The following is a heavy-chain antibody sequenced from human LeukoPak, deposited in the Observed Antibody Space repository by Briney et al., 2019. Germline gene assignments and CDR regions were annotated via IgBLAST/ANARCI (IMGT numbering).Heavy chain of an antibody. CDR3: ARASITMIVVVMDY. Sequence: GGSLRLSCAASGFTFSSYGMHWVRQAPGKGLEWVAFIRYDGSNKYYADSVKGRFTISRDNSKNTLYLQMNSLRAEDTAVYYCARASITMIVVVMDYWGQGTLVTVSS. J-gene: IGHJ4*02. V-gene: IGHV3-30*02. CDR1: GFTFSSYG. D-gene: IGHD3-22*01. CDR2: IRYDGSNK.